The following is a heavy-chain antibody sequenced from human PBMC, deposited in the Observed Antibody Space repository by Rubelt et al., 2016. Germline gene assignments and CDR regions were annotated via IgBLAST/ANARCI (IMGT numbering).Heavy chain of an antibody. CDR1: GGSFSGYY. CDR3: ARGLARAAAAPRRLWFDP. D-gene: IGHD6-13*01. V-gene: IGHV4-34*01. CDR2: INHSGST. Sequence: QVQLQQWGAGLLKPSETLSLTCAVYGGSFSGYYWSWIRQPPGKGLEGIGEINHSGSTNYNPSLKSRVTISVDTSKNQFSLKLRPGTAADTAVYYCARGLARAAAAPRRLWFDPWGQGTLVTVSS. J-gene: IGHJ5*02.